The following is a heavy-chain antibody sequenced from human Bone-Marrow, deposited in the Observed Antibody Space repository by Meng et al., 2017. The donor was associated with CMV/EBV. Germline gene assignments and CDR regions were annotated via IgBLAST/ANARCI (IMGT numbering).Heavy chain of an antibody. D-gene: IGHD2-2*01. CDR3: AREVVVVPADISGFDP. Sequence: SETLSFTCAAYGGSFSGYYWSWIRQPPGKGLEWIGYIYYSGSTNYNPSLKSRVTISVDTSKNQFSLKLSSVTAADTAVYYCAREVVVVPADISGFDPWGQGTLVTVSS. CDR2: IYYSGST. CDR1: GGSFSGYY. J-gene: IGHJ5*02. V-gene: IGHV4-59*01.